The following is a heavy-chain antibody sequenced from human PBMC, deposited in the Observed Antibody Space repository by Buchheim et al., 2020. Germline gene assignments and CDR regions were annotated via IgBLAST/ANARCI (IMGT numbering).Heavy chain of an antibody. Sequence: QVQLVQSGAEVKKPGASVKVSCKASGYTFTSYYMHWVRQAPGQGLEWMGIINPSGGSTSYAQKFQGRVTMTRATSTSTFYMELSSLRSEDKAVYYWARDSLSTYYDFWSGYSFGEKSESLDYWGQGTL. CDR3: ARDSLSTYYDFWSGYSFGEKSESLDY. CDR2: INPSGGST. V-gene: IGHV1-46*01. J-gene: IGHJ4*02. CDR1: GYTFTSYY. D-gene: IGHD3-3*01.